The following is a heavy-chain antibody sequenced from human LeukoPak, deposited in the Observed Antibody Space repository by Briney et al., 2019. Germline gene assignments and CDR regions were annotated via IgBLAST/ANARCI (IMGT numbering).Heavy chain of an antibody. V-gene: IGHV1-46*01. J-gene: IGHJ4*02. Sequence: ASVQVSCKAAGCTFTSYYMHWVRQAPGQWLEWMGIINPSGGSTSYAQKFQGRVTMTRDTSTSTVYMELSSLRSEDTAVYYCARGVAGTTDYWGQGTLVTVSS. CDR2: INPSGGST. D-gene: IGHD6-19*01. CDR1: GCTFTSYY. CDR3: ARGVAGTTDY.